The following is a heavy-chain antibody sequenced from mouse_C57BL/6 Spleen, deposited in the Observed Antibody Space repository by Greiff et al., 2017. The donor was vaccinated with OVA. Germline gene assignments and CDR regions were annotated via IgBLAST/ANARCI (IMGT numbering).Heavy chain of an antibody. D-gene: IGHD1-1*01. CDR3: ARRYYGSSYGFAY. CDR1: GYTFTSYW. J-gene: IGHJ3*01. Sequence: QYQLPQPGAELVMPGASVKLSCKASGYTFTSYWMHWVKQRPGQGLEWIGEIDPSDSYTNYNQKFKGKSTFTVDKSSSTAYMQLSSLTSEDSAVYYCARRYYGSSYGFAYWGQGTLVTVSA. V-gene: IGHV1-69*01. CDR2: IDPSDSYT.